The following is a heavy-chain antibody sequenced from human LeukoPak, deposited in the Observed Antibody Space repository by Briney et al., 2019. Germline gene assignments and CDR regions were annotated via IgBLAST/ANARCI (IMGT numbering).Heavy chain of an antibody. CDR3: ARAEVSCSGSTCFSY. D-gene: IGHD2-15*01. V-gene: IGHV1-2*02. CDR2: INPNSGGT. J-gene: IGHJ4*02. CDR1: GYTFTGYY. Sequence: ASVKVSCKASGYTFTGYYMHWVRQAPGQGLEWMGWINPNSGGTNYAQKFQGRVTMTRDTSISTAYMELSRPRSDDTAVYYCARAEVSCSGSTCFSYWGQGTLVTVSS.